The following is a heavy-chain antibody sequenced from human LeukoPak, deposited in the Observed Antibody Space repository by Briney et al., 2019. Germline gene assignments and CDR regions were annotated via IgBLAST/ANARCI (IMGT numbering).Heavy chain of an antibody. V-gene: IGHV4-34*01. CDR3: ARGPQSSYYYYDSTGYYNY. CDR1: GGSISSGGYS. CDR2: INLSGST. D-gene: IGHD3-22*01. Sequence: PSETLSLTCAVSGGSISSGGYSWSWIRQPPEKGLEWIGEINLSGSTNYNPSLKSRVTISVDTSKNQFSLNLRSVTAADTAVYYCARGPQSSYYYYDSTGYYNYWGQGSLVTVSS. J-gene: IGHJ4*02.